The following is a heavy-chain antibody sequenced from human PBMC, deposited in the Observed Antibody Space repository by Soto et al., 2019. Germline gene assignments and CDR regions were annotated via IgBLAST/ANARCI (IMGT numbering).Heavy chain of an antibody. J-gene: IGHJ4*02. D-gene: IGHD3-10*01. CDR2: IYHAGNT. Sequence: QVHLQESGPGLVKPSGTLSLTCVVSGGSISGSNWWTWVRQPPGKGLEWIGEIYHAGNTNYSPSLKSRVTISIGKAKKHFSLSLTSLTAADTAVYYCARSYYYSSGSEVDNWGQGTLVTVSS. CDR1: GGSISGSNW. CDR3: ARSYYYSSGSEVDN. V-gene: IGHV4-4*02.